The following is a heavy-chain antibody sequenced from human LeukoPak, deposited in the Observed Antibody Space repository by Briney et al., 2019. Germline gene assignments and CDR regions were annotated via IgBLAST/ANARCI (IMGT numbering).Heavy chain of an antibody. Sequence: PGGSLRLSCAASGFTFSSYAMSWVRQAPGKGLEWVSAISGSGGSTCYADSVKGRFTISRDNSKNTLYLQMNSLRAEDTAVYYCAKSLGGPPLYYFDYWGQGTLVTVSS. CDR1: GFTFSSYA. CDR3: AKSLGGPPLYYFDY. J-gene: IGHJ4*02. V-gene: IGHV3-23*01. CDR2: ISGSGGST. D-gene: IGHD2-15*01.